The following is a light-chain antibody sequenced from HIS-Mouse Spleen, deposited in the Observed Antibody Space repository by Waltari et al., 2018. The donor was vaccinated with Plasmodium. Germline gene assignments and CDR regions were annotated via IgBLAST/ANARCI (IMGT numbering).Light chain of an antibody. Sequence: SYELTQPPSVSVSPGQTASITCSGAKYGDKNACLHQQKPGQSTGLVIYKDSERPAEIPERFSGSSSGKTVTLTISGVQAEDEADYYCQSADSSGTYQVFGGGTKLTVL. CDR1: KYGDKN. J-gene: IGLJ2*01. CDR3: QSADSSGTYQV. CDR2: KDS. V-gene: IGLV3-25*03.